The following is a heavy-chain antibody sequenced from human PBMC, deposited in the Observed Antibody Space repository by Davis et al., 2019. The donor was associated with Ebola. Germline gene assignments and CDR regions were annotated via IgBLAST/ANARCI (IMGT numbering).Heavy chain of an antibody. CDR2: INPNSGGT. Sequence: ASVKVSCKASGYTFTGYYMHWVRQAPGQGLEWMGRINPNSGGTNYAQKFQGRVTMTRDTSTSTVYMELSSLRSEDTAMYYCARGNRGGDILTGCFFDYWGQGTLVTVSS. CDR1: GYTFTGYY. CDR3: ARGNRGGDILTGCFFDY. J-gene: IGHJ4*02. V-gene: IGHV1-2*06. D-gene: IGHD3-9*01.